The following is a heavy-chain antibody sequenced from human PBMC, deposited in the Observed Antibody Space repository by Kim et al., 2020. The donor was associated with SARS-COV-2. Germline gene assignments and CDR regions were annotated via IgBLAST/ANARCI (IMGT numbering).Heavy chain of an antibody. J-gene: IGHJ4*02. D-gene: IGHD1-26*01. CDR3: AKDLAGSYPAWFDY. CDR1: GFTFSSYA. Sequence: GGSLRLSCAASGFTFSSYAMSWVRQAPGKGLEWVAAISSNGGGTYYADSVKGRFTISRDNSKNTLYMQMNSLRAEDTAIYYCAKDLAGSYPAWFDYWGQGTLVTVSS. V-gene: IGHV3-23*01. CDR2: ISSNGGGT.